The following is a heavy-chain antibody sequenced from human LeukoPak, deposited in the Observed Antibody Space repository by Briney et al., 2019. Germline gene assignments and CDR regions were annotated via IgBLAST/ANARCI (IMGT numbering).Heavy chain of an antibody. CDR1: GVSITSGNDY. D-gene: IGHD1-26*01. Sequence: KSSETLSLTCIVSGVSITSGNDYWGWIRQPRGKGLEWIANIYTGGSTYYNPALQNRAAISIDTSKDQFFLRLTSLTAADTAVYYCARLGGSHSFDYWGQGTLVTVSS. CDR2: IYTGGST. J-gene: IGHJ4*02. V-gene: IGHV4-39*07. CDR3: ARLGGSHSFDY.